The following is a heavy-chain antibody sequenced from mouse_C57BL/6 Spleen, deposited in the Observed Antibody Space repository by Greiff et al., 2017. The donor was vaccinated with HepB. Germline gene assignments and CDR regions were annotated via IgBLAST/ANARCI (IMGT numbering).Heavy chain of an antibody. D-gene: IGHD1-3*01. CDR2: INPYNGGT. CDR1: GYTFTDYY. J-gene: IGHJ3*01. V-gene: IGHV1-19*01. CDR3: EREGDNYDEYGD. Sequence: VQLQQSGPVLVKPGASVKMSCKASGYTFTDYYMNWVKQSHGKGLEWIGVINPYNGGTSYNQKFKGKATLTVDKSSSTAYMELNSLTSEDSAVYYCEREGDNYDEYGDWGQGTTVTVSA.